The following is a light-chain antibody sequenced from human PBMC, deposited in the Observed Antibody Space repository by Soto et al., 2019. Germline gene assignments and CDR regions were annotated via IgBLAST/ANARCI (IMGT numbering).Light chain of an antibody. CDR1: SSDVGAYNF. V-gene: IGLV2-14*01. Sequence: QSVLTQPASVSLSPGQSITISCSGSSSDVGAYNFVSWYQQHPGKAPKLIIFEVNNRPSGVSNRFSGSKSGNMASLTISGLQSEDEADYYCSSYTTTSTLVVFGGGTKVTVL. CDR3: SSYTTTSTLVV. CDR2: EVN. J-gene: IGLJ2*01.